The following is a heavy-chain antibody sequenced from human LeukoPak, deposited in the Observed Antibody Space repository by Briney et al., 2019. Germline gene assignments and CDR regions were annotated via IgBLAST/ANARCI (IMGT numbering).Heavy chain of an antibody. CDR1: GFTFSSYG. V-gene: IGHV3-30*02. Sequence: PGGSLRLSCAASGFTFSSYGMHWVRQAPGKGLEWVAFIRYDGSNKYYADSVKGRFTISRDNSKNTLYLQMNSLRAEDTAVYYCAKGGLRVYGSGSYFDYWGQGTLVTVPS. CDR2: IRYDGSNK. J-gene: IGHJ4*02. CDR3: AKGGLRVYGSGSYFDY. D-gene: IGHD3-10*01.